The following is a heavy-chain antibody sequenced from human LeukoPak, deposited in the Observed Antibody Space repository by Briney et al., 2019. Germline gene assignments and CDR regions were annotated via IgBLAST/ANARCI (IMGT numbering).Heavy chain of an antibody. J-gene: IGHJ4*02. D-gene: IGHD1-1*01. CDR2: IYPSGSTIYPSGTT. CDR1: GGSVSSGSYY. V-gene: IGHV4-61*02. CDR3: ARGTGTTNFDY. Sequence: SQTLSLTCTVSGGSVSSGSYYWSWIRQPAGKGLEWIGRIYPSGSTIYPSGTTHYNPSLKSRVNISVDTSKDQFSLKVDSVTAADAAVYFCARGTGTTNFDYWGQGTLVTVSS.